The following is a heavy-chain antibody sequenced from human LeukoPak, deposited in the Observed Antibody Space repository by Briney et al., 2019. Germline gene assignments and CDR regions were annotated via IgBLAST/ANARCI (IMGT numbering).Heavy chain of an antibody. J-gene: IGHJ4*02. V-gene: IGHV1-46*01. CDR3: ATLWFGELTFDY. CDR1: GYTFTGYY. Sequence: ASVKVSCKASGYTFTGYYMHWVRQAPGQGLEWMGIINPSGGSTSYAQKFQGRVTMTRDTSTSTVYMELSSLRSEDTAVYYCATLWFGELTFDYWGQGTLVTVFS. CDR2: INPSGGST. D-gene: IGHD3-10*01.